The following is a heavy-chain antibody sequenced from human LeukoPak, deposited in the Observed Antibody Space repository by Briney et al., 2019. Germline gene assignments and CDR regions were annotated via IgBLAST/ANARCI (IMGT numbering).Heavy chain of an antibody. CDR2: IYYSGNT. J-gene: IGHJ4*02. V-gene: IGHV4-59*08. CDR1: GGSISGYY. Sequence: SETLSLTCTVSGGSISGYYWSWIRQPPGKGLEWIGYIYYSGNTNYNPPLKSRVTISVDTSKNQFSLKLSSVTAADTAVYYCARHENYDTSGYYTFDYWGQGTLVTVSS. D-gene: IGHD3-22*01. CDR3: ARHENYDTSGYYTFDY.